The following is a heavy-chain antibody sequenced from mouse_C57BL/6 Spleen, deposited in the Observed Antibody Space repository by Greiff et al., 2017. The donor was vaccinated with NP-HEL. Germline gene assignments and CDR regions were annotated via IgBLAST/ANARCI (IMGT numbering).Heavy chain of an antibody. V-gene: IGHV1-80*01. D-gene: IGHD3-2*02. CDR1: GYAFSSYW. CDR3: ARMGLRPAWFAY. CDR2: IYPGDGDT. J-gene: IGHJ3*01. Sequence: QVQLKQSGAELVKPGASVKISCKASGYAFSSYWMNWVKQRPGKGLEWIGQIYPGDGDTNYNGKFKGKATLTADKSSSTAYMQLSSLTSEDSAVYFCARMGLRPAWFAYWGQGTLVTVSA.